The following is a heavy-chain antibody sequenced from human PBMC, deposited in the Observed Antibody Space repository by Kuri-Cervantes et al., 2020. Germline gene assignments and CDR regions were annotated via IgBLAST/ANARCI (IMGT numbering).Heavy chain of an antibody. J-gene: IGHJ4*02. CDR1: GFTFDDYA. Sequence: SLKISCAASGFTFDDYAMHWVRQAPGKGLEWVSGISWNSGSIGYADSVKGRFTISRDNAKNSLYLQMNSLRAEDTALYYCAKVDGDYGDYWGQGTLVTVSS. V-gene: IGHV3-9*01. D-gene: IGHD4-17*01. CDR3: AKVDGDYGDY. CDR2: ISWNSGSI.